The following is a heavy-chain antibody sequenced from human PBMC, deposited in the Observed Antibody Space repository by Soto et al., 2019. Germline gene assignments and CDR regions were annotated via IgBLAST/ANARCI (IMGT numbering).Heavy chain of an antibody. D-gene: IGHD1-1*01. CDR1: GFTFSNYW. Sequence: GGSLRLSCAASGFTFSNYWMHWVRQVPGKGLVWVSRTNSDGSGKSYADSVKGRFTISRDNAKNTVFLQMDSLRAEDTAVYYCARYTYNISPFDYWGQGTLVTVSS. CDR2: TNSDGSGK. J-gene: IGHJ4*02. CDR3: ARYTYNISPFDY. V-gene: IGHV3-74*01.